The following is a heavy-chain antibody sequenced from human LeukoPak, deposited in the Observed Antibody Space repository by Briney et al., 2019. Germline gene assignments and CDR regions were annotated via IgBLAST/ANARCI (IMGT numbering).Heavy chain of an antibody. CDR1: GGSMSSYY. V-gene: IGHV4-4*08. J-gene: IGHJ5*02. CDR2: IYTSGSA. Sequence: PSETLSLTCTVSGGSMSSYYWSWIRQPPGKGLEWIGRIYTSGSANYNPSLKSRVTISADTSKNQFFLKLNSVTAADTAVYYCARGIGSSSSNWFDPWGQGTLVTVSS. CDR3: ARGIGSSSSNWFDP. D-gene: IGHD6-13*01.